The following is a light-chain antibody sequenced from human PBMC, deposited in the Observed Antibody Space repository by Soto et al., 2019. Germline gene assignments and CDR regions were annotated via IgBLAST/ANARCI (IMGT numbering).Light chain of an antibody. V-gene: IGKV3-15*01. CDR2: GAS. CDR3: QQYNNWPYT. Sequence: EIVMTQSPATLSVSPGERATLSCRASQSVSSNLAWYQQKPGQAPRLLIYGASTRATGIPARFSGSGSGTEFTLTISRLEFEDFAVYYCQQYNNWPYTLGQGTKLEIK. J-gene: IGKJ2*01. CDR1: QSVSSN.